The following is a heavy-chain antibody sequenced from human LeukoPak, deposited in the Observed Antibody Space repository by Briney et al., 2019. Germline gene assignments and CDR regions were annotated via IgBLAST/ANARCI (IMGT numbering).Heavy chain of an antibody. Sequence: GASVKVSCKASGGTFSSYAISWVRQAPGQGLEWMGRIIPILGIANYAQKFQGRVTMTWDTSTSTVYMELSSLRSEDAAVYYCARDYNWSFDYWGQGTLVTVSS. D-gene: IGHD1-1*01. CDR2: IIPILGIA. J-gene: IGHJ4*02. V-gene: IGHV1-69*04. CDR1: GGTFSSYA. CDR3: ARDYNWSFDY.